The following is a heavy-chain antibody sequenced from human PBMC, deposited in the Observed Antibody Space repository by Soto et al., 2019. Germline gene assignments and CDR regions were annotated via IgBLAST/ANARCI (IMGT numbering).Heavy chain of an antibody. J-gene: IGHJ4*01. CDR1: GFTFSSYA. D-gene: IGHD2-15*01. Sequence: GGSLRLSCAASGFTFSSYAMSWVRQAPGKGLEWVSAISDGGGSKYYADSVKGRFTISRDNSKNTLYLQMNSLRAEDTAVHYCAREVFYGGTTYFEYWGQGTLVTVSS. CDR3: AREVFYGGTTYFEY. CDR2: ISDGGGSK. V-gene: IGHV3-23*01.